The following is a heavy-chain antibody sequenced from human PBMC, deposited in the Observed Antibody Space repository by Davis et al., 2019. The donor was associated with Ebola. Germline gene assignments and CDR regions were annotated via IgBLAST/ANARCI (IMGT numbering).Heavy chain of an antibody. CDR1: AYTFTSYG. D-gene: IGHD6-13*01. J-gene: IGHJ6*02. CDR2: ISAYNGNT. V-gene: IGHV1-18*01. Sequence: ASALISCKASAYTFTSYGVSWVRQAPGRGLQWMGWISAYNGNTNYAQKLQGRVTMTTDTSTSTAYMELRSLRSDDTAVYYCARQGWQPLVRDYYYYYGMDVWGQGTTVTVSS. CDR3: ARQGWQPLVRDYYYYYGMDV.